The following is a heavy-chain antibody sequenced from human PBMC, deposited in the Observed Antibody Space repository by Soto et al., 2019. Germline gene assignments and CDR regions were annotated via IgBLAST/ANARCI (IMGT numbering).Heavy chain of an antibody. CDR3: AVAATPSDYYYYGMDV. J-gene: IGHJ6*02. CDR1: GYSFTSYW. Sequence: GESLKISCKGSGYSFTSYWIGWVRQMPGKGLEWMGIIYPGDSDTRYSPSFQGQVTISADKSISTAYLQWSSLKASDTAMYYCAVAATPSDYYYYGMDVWAQGTTVTVSS. D-gene: IGHD2-15*01. V-gene: IGHV5-51*01. CDR2: IYPGDSDT.